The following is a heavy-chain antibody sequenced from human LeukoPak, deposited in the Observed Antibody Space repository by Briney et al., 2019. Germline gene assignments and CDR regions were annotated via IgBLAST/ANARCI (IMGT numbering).Heavy chain of an antibody. CDR1: GYTSTGYY. CDR3: AREHDYSNVPDY. Sequence: ASVKVSCKASGYTSTGYYMHWVRQAPGQGLEWMGWINPNSGGTNYAQKFQGRVTMTRDTSISTAYMELSRLRSDDTAVYYCAREHDYSNVPDYWGQGTLVTVSS. V-gene: IGHV1-2*02. D-gene: IGHD4-11*01. J-gene: IGHJ4*02. CDR2: INPNSGGT.